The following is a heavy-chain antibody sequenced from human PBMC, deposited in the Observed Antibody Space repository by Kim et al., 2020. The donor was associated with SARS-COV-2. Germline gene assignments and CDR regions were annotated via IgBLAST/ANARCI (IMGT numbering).Heavy chain of an antibody. CDR1: GFTFSSYG. Sequence: GGSLRLSCAASGFTFSSYGIHWVRQAPGKGLEWVAVISYDGSNKDYADSVKGRFTISRDNSKNTLYLQMNSLRAEDTAVYYCARDRTRGYSYGWAYYYYGMDVWCQGTTVTVSS. J-gene: IGHJ6*02. CDR2: ISYDGSNK. V-gene: IGHV3-33*05. CDR3: ARDRTRGYSYGWAYYYYGMDV. D-gene: IGHD5-18*01.